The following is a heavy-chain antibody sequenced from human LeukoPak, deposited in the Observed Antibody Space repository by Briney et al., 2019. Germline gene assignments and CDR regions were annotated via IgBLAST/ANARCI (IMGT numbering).Heavy chain of an antibody. D-gene: IGHD2-2*01. CDR3: ARACSSTSCYASAPTYGMDV. CDR1: GFTFSSYD. V-gene: IGHV3-13*01. Sequence: GGSLRLSCAASGFTFSSYDMHWVRQATGKGLEWVSAIGTAGDTYYPGSVKGRFTISRENAKNSLYLQMNSLRAGDTAVYYCARACSSTSCYASAPTYGMDVWGQGTTVTVSS. CDR2: IGTAGDT. J-gene: IGHJ6*02.